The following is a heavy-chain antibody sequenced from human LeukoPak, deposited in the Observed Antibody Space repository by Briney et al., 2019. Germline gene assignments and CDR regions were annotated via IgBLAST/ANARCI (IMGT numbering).Heavy chain of an antibody. CDR3: ARDQGENYDSSGYYPY. J-gene: IGHJ4*02. Sequence: NPGGSLRLSCAASGFTFSSYVMSWIRQAPGKGLEWVSYISGSSSSPNYADSVKGRFTISRDNAKNSLYLQMNSLRAEDTAVYYCARDQGENYDSSGYYPYWGQGTLVTVSS. CDR1: GFTFSSYV. D-gene: IGHD3-22*01. CDR2: ISGSSSSP. V-gene: IGHV3-11*06.